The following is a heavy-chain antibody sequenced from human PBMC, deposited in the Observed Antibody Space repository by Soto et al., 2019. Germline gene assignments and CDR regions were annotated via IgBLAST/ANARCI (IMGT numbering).Heavy chain of an antibody. D-gene: IGHD6-13*01. CDR3: AREILGTGYSSSWAAYYYGMDV. V-gene: IGHV1-69*13. J-gene: IGHJ6*02. CDR1: GGTFSSYA. Sequence: ASVKVSCKASGGTFSSYAISWVRQAPGQGLEWMGGIIPIFGTANYAQKFQGRVTITADESTSTAYMELSSLRSEDTAVYYCAREILGTGYSSSWAAYYYGMDVWGQGTTVTVSS. CDR2: IIPIFGTA.